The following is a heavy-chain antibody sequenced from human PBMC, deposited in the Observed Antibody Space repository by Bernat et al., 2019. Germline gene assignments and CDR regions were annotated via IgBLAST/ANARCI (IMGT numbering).Heavy chain of an antibody. CDR2: IKQDGSER. V-gene: IGHV3-7*01. CDR3: ARYDFWSGPTSGDAFDI. D-gene: IGHD3-3*01. J-gene: IGHJ3*02. CDR1: GFTFSSYW. Sequence: EVEMVESGGGLVQPGGSLRLSCAVSGFTFSSYWMSWVRQAPGKGLEWVANIKQDGSERYYVDSVKGGFTISRDNAKNSLYLEMNSLRAEDTAVYYCARYDFWSGPTSGDAFDIWGQGTMVTVSS.